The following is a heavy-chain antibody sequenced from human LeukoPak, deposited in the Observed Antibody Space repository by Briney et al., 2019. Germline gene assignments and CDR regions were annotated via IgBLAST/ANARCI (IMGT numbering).Heavy chain of an antibody. D-gene: IGHD5-18*01. CDR2: IYSNGHT. CDR1: SGSITSSSYL. CDR3: ARESSYGPTDY. V-gene: IGHV4-39*07. J-gene: IGHJ4*02. Sequence: SETLSLTCSVSSGSITSSSYLWVWVRQPPGKGLEWIGDIYSNGHTSYNPSLKSRVTISVDTSKNQFSLKLSSVTAADTAVYYCARESSYGPTDYWGQGTLVTVSS.